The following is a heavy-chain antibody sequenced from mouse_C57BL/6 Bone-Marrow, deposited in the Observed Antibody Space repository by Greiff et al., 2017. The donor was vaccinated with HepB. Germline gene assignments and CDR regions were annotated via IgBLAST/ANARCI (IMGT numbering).Heavy chain of an antibody. J-gene: IGHJ3*01. CDR3: ARHLGRAWFAY. Sequence: QVQLQQSGAELVKPGASVKLSCKASGYTFTSYWMHWVKQRPGQGLEWIGMIHPNSGSTNYNEKFKSKATLTVDKSSSTAYMQLSSLTSEDSAVYYCARHLGRAWFAYWGQGTLVTVSA. D-gene: IGHD4-1*01. CDR1: GYTFTSYW. CDR2: IHPNSGST. V-gene: IGHV1-64*01.